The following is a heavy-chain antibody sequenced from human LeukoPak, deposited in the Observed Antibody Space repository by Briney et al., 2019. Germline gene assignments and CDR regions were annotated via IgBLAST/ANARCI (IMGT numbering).Heavy chain of an antibody. CDR2: ISYDGSNK. J-gene: IGHJ1*01. V-gene: IGHV3-30*18. CDR3: AKAIVVVTAIYEYFQH. Sequence: GGSLRLSCAASGFTFSSYGMHWVRQAPGKGLEWVAVISYDGSNKYYADSVKGRFTISRDNSKNTLYLQMNSLRAEDTAVYYCAKAIVVVTAIYEYFQHWGQGTLVTVSS. CDR1: GFTFSSYG. D-gene: IGHD2-21*02.